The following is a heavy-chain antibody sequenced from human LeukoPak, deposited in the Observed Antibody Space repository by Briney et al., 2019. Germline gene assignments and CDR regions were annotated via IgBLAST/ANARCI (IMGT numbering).Heavy chain of an antibody. D-gene: IGHD3-22*01. CDR2: ISYDGSNK. V-gene: IGHV3-30-3*01. CDR1: GFTFSSYA. Sequence: GRSLRLSCAASGFTFSSYAMHWVRQAPGMGLEWVAVISYDGSNKYYADSVKGRFTISRDNSKNTLYLQMNSLRAEDTAVYYCARESPPYYYDSSGYSSLGGMDVWGQGTTVTVSS. J-gene: IGHJ6*02. CDR3: ARESPPYYYDSSGYSSLGGMDV.